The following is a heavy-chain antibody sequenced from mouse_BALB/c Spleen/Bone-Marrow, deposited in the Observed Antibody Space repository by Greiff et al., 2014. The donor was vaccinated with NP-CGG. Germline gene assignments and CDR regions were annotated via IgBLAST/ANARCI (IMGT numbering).Heavy chain of an antibody. D-gene: IGHD1-2*01. V-gene: IGHV2-9*02. CDR3: ARITTATGAMDY. CDR2: LWADGST. J-gene: IGHJ4*01. Sequence: QGQLKGAGPGPGAPSQSLSITFPFSWVLLTTYGVHWGRPPPGKGLGWLGVLWADGSTNYNSALMSRLSISKDNSKSQVFLKMNSLQADDTAMYYCARITTATGAMDYWGQGTSVTVSS. CDR1: WVLLTTYG.